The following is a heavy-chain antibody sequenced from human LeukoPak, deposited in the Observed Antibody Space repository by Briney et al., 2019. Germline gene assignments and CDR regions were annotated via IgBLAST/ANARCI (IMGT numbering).Heavy chain of an antibody. D-gene: IGHD6-13*01. CDR1: GGSISSSSYY. J-gene: IGHJ4*02. Sequence: SETLSLTCTASGGSISSSSYYWGWIRQPPGKGLEWIGSIYYSGSTYYNPSLKSRVTISVGTSKNQFSLKLSSVTAADTAVYYCARHNLRGVAAAGTIDYWGQGTLVTVSS. V-gene: IGHV4-39*01. CDR3: ARHNLRGVAAAGTIDY. CDR2: IYYSGST.